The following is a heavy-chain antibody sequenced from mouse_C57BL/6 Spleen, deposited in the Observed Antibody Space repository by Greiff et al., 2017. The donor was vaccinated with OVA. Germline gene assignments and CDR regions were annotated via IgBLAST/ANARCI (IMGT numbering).Heavy chain of an antibody. CDR2: IYPGSGST. V-gene: IGHV1-55*01. CDR1: GYTFTSYW. Sequence: QVQLQQPGAELVKPGASVKMSCKASGYTFTSYWITWVKQRPGQGLEWIGDIYPGSGSTNYNEKFKSKATLTVDTSSSTAYMQLSSLTSEDSAVYYCARTKDYGSSYGAHWGQGTLVTVSA. CDR3: ARTKDYGSSYGAH. J-gene: IGHJ3*01. D-gene: IGHD1-1*01.